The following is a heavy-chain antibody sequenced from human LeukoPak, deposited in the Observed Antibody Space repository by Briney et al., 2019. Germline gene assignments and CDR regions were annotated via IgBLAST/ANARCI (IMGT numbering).Heavy chain of an antibody. CDR2: IYHSGST. CDR1: GYSISSGYY. V-gene: IGHV4-38-2*02. CDR3: ARDGQWLANDAFDI. D-gene: IGHD6-19*01. J-gene: IGHJ3*02. Sequence: SETLSLTCTVSGYSISSGYYWGWIRQPPGKGLEWIGSIYHSGSTYYNPSLKSRVTISVDTSKNQFSLKLSSVTAADTAVYYCARDGQWLANDAFDIWGQGTMVTVSS.